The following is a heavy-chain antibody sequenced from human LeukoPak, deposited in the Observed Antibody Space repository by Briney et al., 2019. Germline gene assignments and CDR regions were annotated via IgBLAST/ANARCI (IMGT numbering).Heavy chain of an antibody. CDR3: ARGEYSSSYYYYMDV. CDR1: GDSFSGYY. V-gene: IGHV4-59*01. CDR2: IYYSGST. Sequence: SETLSLTCTVSGDSFSGYYWSWIRQPPRKGLEWIGFIYYSGSTNYNPSLKSRVTISVDTSKSQFSLKLSSVTAADTAVYYCARGEYSSSYYYYMDVWGKGTTVTVSS. D-gene: IGHD6-6*01. J-gene: IGHJ6*03.